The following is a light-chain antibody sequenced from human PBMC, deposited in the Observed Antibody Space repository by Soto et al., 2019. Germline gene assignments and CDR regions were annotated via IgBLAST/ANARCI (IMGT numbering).Light chain of an antibody. CDR2: QVN. CDR3: SSYTSSTTRHV. Sequence: QSALPQPASVSGSPGQSITISCTGTSSDIGDYNSVSWYQQHPGRAPKLMIFQVNNRPSGVSNRFSGSKSGNTASLTISGLQAEDEADYYCSSYTSSTTRHVFGTGTKVTVL. J-gene: IGLJ1*01. CDR1: SSDIGDYNS. V-gene: IGLV2-14*01.